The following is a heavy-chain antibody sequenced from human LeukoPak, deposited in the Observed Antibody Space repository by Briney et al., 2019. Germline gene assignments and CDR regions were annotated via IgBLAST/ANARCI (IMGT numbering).Heavy chain of an antibody. J-gene: IGHJ6*02. D-gene: IGHD3-22*01. V-gene: IGHV4-34*01. CDR3: ARGGYDKENYYYGMDV. CDR2: INHSGST. CDR1: GGSFSGYY. Sequence: SETLSLTCAVYGGSFSGYYWSWIRQPPGKGLEWIGEINHSGSTNYNPSLKSRVTISVDTSKNQFSLELSSVTAADTAVYYCARGGYDKENYYYGMDVWGQGTTVTVSS.